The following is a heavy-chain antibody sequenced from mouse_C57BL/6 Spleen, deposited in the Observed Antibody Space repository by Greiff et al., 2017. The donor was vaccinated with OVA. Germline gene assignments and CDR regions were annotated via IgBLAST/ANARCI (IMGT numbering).Heavy chain of an antibody. CDR1: GYTFTSYW. D-gene: IGHD1-1*01. J-gene: IGHJ2*01. CDR3: ARSRNYGSSYGDY. CDR2: IDPSDSYT. V-gene: IGHV1-69*01. Sequence: QVQLQQPGAELVMPGASVKLSCKASGYTFTSYWMHWVKQRPGQGLEWIGEIDPSDSYTNSNQTFKGKSTLTVDKSSSTAYMQLNSLTSEDSAVYDCARSRNYGSSYGDYWGQGTTLTVSS.